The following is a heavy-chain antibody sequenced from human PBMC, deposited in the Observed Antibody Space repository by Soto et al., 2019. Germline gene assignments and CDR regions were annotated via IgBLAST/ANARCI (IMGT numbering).Heavy chain of an antibody. CDR2: IDPSDSYT. J-gene: IGHJ4*02. D-gene: IGHD5-12*01. CDR1: GYSFTSYL. V-gene: IGHV5-10-1*01. CDR3: PIPRGTGYSGYDQALGY. Sequence: GEALKISFKGSGYSFTSYLISWVRQMPAKGLECMGRIDPSDSYTNYSPSFQGHVTISADKSISTAYLQWSSLKASDTAMYYCPIPRGTGYSGYDQALGYWGQEPRVRVAS.